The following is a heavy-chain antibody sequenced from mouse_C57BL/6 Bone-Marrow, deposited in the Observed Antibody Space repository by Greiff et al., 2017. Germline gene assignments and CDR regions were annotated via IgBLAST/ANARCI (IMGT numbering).Heavy chain of an antibody. D-gene: IGHD1-1*01. CDR1: GYTFTSYG. V-gene: IGHV1-81*01. CDR3: ARNPDYYGSSYDWYFDV. Sequence: VQLQQSGAELARPGASVKLSCKASGYTFTSYGISWVKQRTGQGLEWIGEIYPRSGNTYYNEKFKGKATLTADKSSSTAYMELRSLTSEDSAVYVCARNPDYYGSSYDWYFDVWGTGTTVTVSS. CDR2: IYPRSGNT. J-gene: IGHJ1*03.